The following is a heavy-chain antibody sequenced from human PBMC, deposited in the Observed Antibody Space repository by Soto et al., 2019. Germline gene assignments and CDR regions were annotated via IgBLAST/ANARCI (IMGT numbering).Heavy chain of an antibody. V-gene: IGHV3-15*07. D-gene: IGHD1-26*01. CDR1: GFTFSNAW. CDR2: INSETHGGTT. CDR3: TTDSYSDMNVVRFDN. Sequence: GGSLRLSCVGSGFTFSNAWINWVHQAPGKGLQWFGRINSETHGGTTDFAAPVKGIFAISRDDSRNLVYMQIISLKIEDTAVYYCTTDSYSDMNVVRFDNWGHGTLVTVSS. J-gene: IGHJ4*01.